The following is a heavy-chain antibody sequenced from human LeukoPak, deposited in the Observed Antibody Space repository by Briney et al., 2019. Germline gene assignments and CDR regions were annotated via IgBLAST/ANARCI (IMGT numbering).Heavy chain of an antibody. D-gene: IGHD4-17*01. J-gene: IGHJ4*02. Sequence: PGGSLRLSCAAYGFTFSSYWMHWVRQAPGKGLVWVSRINSDGSSTSYADSVKGRFTISRDNAKNTLYLQMNSLRVEDTAVYYCARVSPEGDYDYWGQGTLVTVSS. CDR3: ARVSPEGDYDY. CDR2: INSDGSST. V-gene: IGHV3-74*01. CDR1: GFTFSSYW.